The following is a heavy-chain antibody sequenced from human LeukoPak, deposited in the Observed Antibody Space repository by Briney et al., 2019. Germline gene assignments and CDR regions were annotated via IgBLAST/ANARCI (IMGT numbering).Heavy chain of an antibody. J-gene: IGHJ6*03. CDR3: ARESSIFEVVTRSYMDV. V-gene: IGHV3-72*01. D-gene: IGHD3-3*01. Sequence: PGGSLRLSCAASGFSFSNDYINWVRQTPGKGLEWVGRTRNKAESYKTEYAASVQGRFTISRDDSKKSLFLHMNSLKTGDTAVYYCARESSIFEVVTRSYMDVWGKGTTVTVSS. CDR1: GFSFSNDY. CDR2: TRNKAESYKT.